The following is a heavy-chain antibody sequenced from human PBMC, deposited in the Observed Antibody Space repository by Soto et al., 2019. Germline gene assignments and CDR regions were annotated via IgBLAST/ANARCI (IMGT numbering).Heavy chain of an antibody. D-gene: IGHD6-19*01. V-gene: IGHV1-3*01. CDR3: ARDGVAAGNIIFDY. CDR1: GVIIAKCS. J-gene: IGHJ4*03. Sequence: VTVSCSSCGVIIAKCSLYRVSQAPGQRLEWTGGISGDSGNTKYSPKLQDRVTITRDTSASTAYMELSSLRSEDTALYYCARDGVAAGNIIFDYWGQGTLVTVSS. CDR2: ISGDSGNT.